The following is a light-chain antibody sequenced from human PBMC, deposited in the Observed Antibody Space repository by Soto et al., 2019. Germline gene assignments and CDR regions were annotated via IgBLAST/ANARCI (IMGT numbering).Light chain of an antibody. V-gene: IGKV1-39*01. CDR2: AAS. CDR1: LGVANC. J-gene: IGKJ3*01. Sequence: DIQMTQSRSSLSASVGDRVTITCRASLGVANCLNWYQHEHGKAPNLLIYAASRLQSGVPSRFTGRGSGTDFTLTISSLQPEDFATYYCQQSHDSPLTFGPGTKVDIK. CDR3: QQSHDSPLT.